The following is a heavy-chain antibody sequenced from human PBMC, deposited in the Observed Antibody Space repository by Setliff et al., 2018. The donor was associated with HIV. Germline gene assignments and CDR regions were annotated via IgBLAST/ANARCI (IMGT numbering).Heavy chain of an antibody. CDR3: VRGVQSPPHYSYYYMDV. J-gene: IGHJ6*03. V-gene: IGHV1-69*06. D-gene: IGHD3-3*01. CDR2: IIPIFGTA. CDR1: GGTFSSCA. Sequence: SVKVSCKASGGTFSSCAISWVRQAPGQGLEWMGGIIPIFGTANYAQKFQGRVTITADKSTSTAYMELTSLRFDDTAMYYCVRGVQSPPHYSYYYMDVWGEGTMVTVS.